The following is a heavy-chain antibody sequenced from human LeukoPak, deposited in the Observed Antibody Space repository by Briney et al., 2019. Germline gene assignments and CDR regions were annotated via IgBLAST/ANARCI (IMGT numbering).Heavy chain of an antibody. CDR1: GFTLSSYG. D-gene: IGHD3-22*01. V-gene: IGHV3-30*05. CDR2: ISYDGSNK. J-gene: IGHJ3*02. Sequence: GGSLRLSCGASGFTLSSYGIYWVRQAPGKGLEWVAVISYDGSNKYYADSVKGRFTISRDNSKNTLYLQMNSLRAEDTAVYYCARGRGVVISAFDIWGQGTMVTVSS. CDR3: ARGRGVVISAFDI.